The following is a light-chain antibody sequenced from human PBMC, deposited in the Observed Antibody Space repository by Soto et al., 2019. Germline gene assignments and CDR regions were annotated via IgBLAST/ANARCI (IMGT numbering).Light chain of an antibody. J-gene: IGLJ1*01. Sequence: LTQPRSVSGSPGQSVTISCTGTSSDVGGYKYVSWYQQKPGKAPKLIIYGVSRWPSGVPNRFSGSKSGNRASLTISGLQAEDEGDYYCCSYAGGPEVFGTGTEVTVL. CDR3: CSYAGGPEV. CDR1: SSDVGGYKY. CDR2: GVS. V-gene: IGLV2-11*01.